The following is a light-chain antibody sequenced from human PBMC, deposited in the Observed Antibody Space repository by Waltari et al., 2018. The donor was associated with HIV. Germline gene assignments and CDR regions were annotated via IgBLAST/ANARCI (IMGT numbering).Light chain of an antibody. Sequence: EIVMTQSPATLSVSPGERATISCRASQSIGRDLAWYQQKPGQAPRLLFYGASARATGVPARFSGSGSGTEFTLIISSLQSEDFAVYYCQQFNNRTPWTFGRGTRVEI. J-gene: IGKJ1*01. CDR2: GAS. V-gene: IGKV3-15*01. CDR3: QQFNNRTPWT. CDR1: QSIGRD.